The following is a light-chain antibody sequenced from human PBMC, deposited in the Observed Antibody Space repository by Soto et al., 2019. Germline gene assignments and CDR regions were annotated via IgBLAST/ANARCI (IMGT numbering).Light chain of an antibody. J-gene: IGLJ1*01. CDR3: SSHTRVNTRL. V-gene: IGLV2-14*01. Sequence: QSVLTQPASVSGSPGQSIAISCTGTSSDVGSYDYVSWYQQHPDKAPKLMIYEVTQRPSGVSNRFSGSKSGNTASLTISGLQAEDEADYYCSSHTRVNTRLFGTGTKATVL. CDR1: SSDVGSYDY. CDR2: EVT.